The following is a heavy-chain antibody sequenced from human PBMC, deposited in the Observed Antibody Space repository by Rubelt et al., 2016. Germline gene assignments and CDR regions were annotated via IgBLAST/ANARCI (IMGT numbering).Heavy chain of an antibody. CDR1: GGSISSSSSY. CDR2: IYHSGST. Sequence: QLQVQESGPGLVKPSETLSLTCTVSGGSISSSSSYWGWIRQPPGKGLEWIGSIYHSGSTSYNPSLKSRGTVSVATSKNQFSLKLSSVTAADTAVYYCARGQLDFWSGYQHDNWFDPWGQGTLVTVSS. V-gene: IGHV4-39*07. CDR3: ARGQLDFWSGYQHDNWFDP. D-gene: IGHD3-3*01. J-gene: IGHJ5*02.